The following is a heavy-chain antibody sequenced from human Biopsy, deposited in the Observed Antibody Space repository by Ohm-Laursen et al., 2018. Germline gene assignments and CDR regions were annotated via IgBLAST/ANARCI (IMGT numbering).Heavy chain of an antibody. D-gene: IGHD3-3*01. Sequence: GASVKVSCKASGYTFTSYTMNWVRQAPGQGLEWMGWINTNTANPTYAQGFTGRFVFSLDTSVSTAYLQISGLKAEDTAMYYCARDGDFWSGYHNWFAPWGQGTLVTVSS. CDR1: GYTFTSYT. CDR2: INTNTANP. J-gene: IGHJ5*02. CDR3: ARDGDFWSGYHNWFAP. V-gene: IGHV7-4-1*02.